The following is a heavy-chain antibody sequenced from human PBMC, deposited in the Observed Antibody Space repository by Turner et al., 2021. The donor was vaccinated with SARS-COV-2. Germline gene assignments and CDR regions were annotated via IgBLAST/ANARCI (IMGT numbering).Heavy chain of an antibody. Sequence: QVQLVQSGAEVKKPGASVKVSCTASGYTFTGYYMHWVRQAPGQGLEWMGWIHANSGGTNYARKFQGRVTMTRDTSISTAYMELSGLRSDDTAVYYCARDPSGYQRSFDVWGQGTTVTVSS. V-gene: IGHV1-2*02. D-gene: IGHD2-15*01. CDR2: IHANSGGT. J-gene: IGHJ6*02. CDR3: ARDPSGYQRSFDV. CDR1: GYTFTGYY.